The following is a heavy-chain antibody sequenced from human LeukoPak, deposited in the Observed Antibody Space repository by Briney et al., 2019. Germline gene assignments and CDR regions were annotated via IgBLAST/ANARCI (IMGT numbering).Heavy chain of an antibody. D-gene: IGHD5-24*01. Sequence: GGSLRLSCAASGFTFSSYAMHWVRQAPGKGLEWVAVISYDGSNKYYADSVKGRFTISRDNSKNTLYLQMNSLRAEDTAAYYCASESRDGYNTWGQGTLVTVSS. CDR2: ISYDGSNK. V-gene: IGHV3-30-3*01. CDR1: GFTFSSYA. J-gene: IGHJ5*02. CDR3: ASESRDGYNT.